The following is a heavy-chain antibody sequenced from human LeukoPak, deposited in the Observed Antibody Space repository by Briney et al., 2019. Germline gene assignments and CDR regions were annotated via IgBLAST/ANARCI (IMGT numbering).Heavy chain of an antibody. CDR3: ARDLSIPYYGDYGWAFDI. J-gene: IGHJ3*02. V-gene: IGHV4-59*01. Sequence: KPSETLSLTCTVSGGSISSYYWSWIRQPPGKGLEWIGYIYYSGGTNYNPSLKSRVTILVDTSKNQFSLKLSSVTAADTAVYYCARDLSIPYYGDYGWAFDIWGQGTMVTVS. CDR1: GGSISSYY. D-gene: IGHD4-17*01. CDR2: IYYSGGT.